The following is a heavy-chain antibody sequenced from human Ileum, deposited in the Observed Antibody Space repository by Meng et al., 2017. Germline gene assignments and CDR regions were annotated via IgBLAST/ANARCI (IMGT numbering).Heavy chain of an antibody. J-gene: IGHJ5*01. Sequence: GESLKISCAASGFMFNDYWLSWVRQAPGKGLEWAASIKQDGSTKYYVDSVKGRFTISRDNAKQSLDLQMNSLRAEDTAMYYCVSDFNEYDRSSYPDWFDSWGQGTLVTVSS. V-gene: IGHV3-7*01. CDR3: VSDFNEYDRSSYPDWFDS. CDR2: IKQDGSTK. D-gene: IGHD3-22*01. CDR1: GFMFNDYW.